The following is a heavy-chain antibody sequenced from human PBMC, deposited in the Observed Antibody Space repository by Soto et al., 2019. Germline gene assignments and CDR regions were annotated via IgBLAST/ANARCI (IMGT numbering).Heavy chain of an antibody. D-gene: IGHD6-13*01. CDR3: SRDGQQLAPYTLDF. Sequence: QVQLVESGGGVVQPGRSLRLSCATSGFNFRNHAMHGVRQAPGKGLEWLAQIWFDGSKKNYADSVKGRFTISRDNSKNIFYVQMDDLRAEDTAVYYCSRDGQQLAPYTLDFWGRGTTVTVSS. CDR1: GFNFRNHA. J-gene: IGHJ6*02. V-gene: IGHV3-33*01. CDR2: IWFDGSKK.